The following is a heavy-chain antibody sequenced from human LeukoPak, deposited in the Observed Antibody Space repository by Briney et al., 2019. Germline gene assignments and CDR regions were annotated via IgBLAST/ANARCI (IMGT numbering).Heavy chain of an antibody. CDR3: ARRADTTMGNALDI. V-gene: IGHV1-2*02. CDR2: INPNSGGT. CDR1: GYTFTGYY. D-gene: IGHD5-18*01. J-gene: IGHJ3*02. Sequence: ASVTLSCKASGYTFTGYYMHWVRQAPGQGLEWMVWINPNSGGTNYAQKFQGRGTMTRDTSITTADMELSSLRSDDTAVYYCARRADTTMGNALDIWGQGTMVTVSS.